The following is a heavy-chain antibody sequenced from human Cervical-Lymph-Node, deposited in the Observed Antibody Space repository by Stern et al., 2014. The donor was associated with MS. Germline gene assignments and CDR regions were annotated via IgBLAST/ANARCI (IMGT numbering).Heavy chain of an antibody. V-gene: IGHV3-74*01. D-gene: IGHD6-13*01. CDR3: ARGTVAAAGTDY. Sequence: EVQLVESGGGLVQPGGSLRLSCAASGFTFSSYWMHWVRQAPGQGLVWVSRINTDGRRTNYADSVKGRFTISRDNAKNTLYLRMNSLRVEDTAVYYCARGTVAAAGTDYWGQGTLVTVSS. CDR2: INTDGRRT. J-gene: IGHJ4*02. CDR1: GFTFSSYW.